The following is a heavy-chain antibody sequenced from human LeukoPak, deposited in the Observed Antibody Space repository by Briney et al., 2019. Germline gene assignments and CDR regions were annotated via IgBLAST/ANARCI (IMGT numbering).Heavy chain of an antibody. CDR2: ISGSGGST. Sequence: GGSLRLSCAASGFTFSSYAMSWVRQAPGKGLEWVSAISGSGGSTYYADPVKGRFTISRDNSKNTLYLQRNSLRAEDTAVYYCAKASGWYGGHFDYWGQGTLVTVSS. CDR3: AKASGWYGGHFDY. D-gene: IGHD6-19*01. J-gene: IGHJ4*02. V-gene: IGHV3-23*01. CDR1: GFTFSSYA.